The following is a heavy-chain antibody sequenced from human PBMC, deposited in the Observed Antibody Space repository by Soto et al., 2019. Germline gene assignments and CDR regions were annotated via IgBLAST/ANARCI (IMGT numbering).Heavy chain of an antibody. CDR2: INQDGSEK. D-gene: IGHD3-22*01. CDR3: ARKEYYYNTSTLGWFDP. J-gene: IGHJ5*02. Sequence: EVQLVESGGGLVQPGGSLRLSCAASGFSFSSFWMTWVRQAPGKGLEWVANINQDGSEKSYVDSVKGRFTISRDNAKNSLYLQMNSLRAEDTAVYSCARKEYYYNTSTLGWFDPWGQGTLVAVSS. V-gene: IGHV3-7*01. CDR1: GFSFSSFW.